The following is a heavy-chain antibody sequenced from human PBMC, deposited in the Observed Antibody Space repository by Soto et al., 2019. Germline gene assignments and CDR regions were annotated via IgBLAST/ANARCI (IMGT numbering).Heavy chain of an antibody. V-gene: IGHV1-69*02. D-gene: IGHD2-15*01. CDR3: AISHQGCSGGSWYPPTFDF. CDR1: GGTFSSYT. J-gene: IGHJ4*02. Sequence: QVQLVQSGAEVKKPGSSVKVSCKASGGTFSSYTISWVRQAPGQGLEWMGRIIPILGIANYAQKFQGRVTINADKSTSTAYMELSSLRSEDTAVYYCAISHQGCSGGSWYPPTFDFWGQGNLVTVSS. CDR2: IIPILGIA.